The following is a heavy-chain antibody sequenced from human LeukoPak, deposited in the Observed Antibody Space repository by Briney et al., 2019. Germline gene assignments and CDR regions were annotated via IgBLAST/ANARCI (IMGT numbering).Heavy chain of an antibody. D-gene: IGHD2-2*01. J-gene: IGHJ4*02. CDR1: GFTFSSYS. CDR2: ISSSSSYI. Sequence: GGSLRLSCAASGFTFSSYSMNWVRQAPGKGLEWVSSISSSSSYIYYADSVKGRFTISRDNAKNSLYLQMNSLRAEDTAVYYCARGAGVVPVGYWGQGTLVTVSS. CDR3: ARGAGVVPVGY. V-gene: IGHV3-21*01.